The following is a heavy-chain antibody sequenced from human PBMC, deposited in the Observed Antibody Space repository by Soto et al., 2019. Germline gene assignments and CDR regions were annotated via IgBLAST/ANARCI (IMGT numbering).Heavy chain of an antibody. J-gene: IGHJ4*02. D-gene: IGHD1-26*01. CDR2: IYYSGST. V-gene: IGHV4-59*01. CDR3: ARDHPHYSGSYPDY. CDR1: GGSISSYY. Sequence: QVQLQESGPGLVKPSETLSLTCTVSGGSISSYYWSWIRQPPGTGLEWIGYIYYSGSTNYNPSLKSRVTIAVDTSKNQFALKLSSVTAADTAVYYCARDHPHYSGSYPDYWGQGTLVTVSS.